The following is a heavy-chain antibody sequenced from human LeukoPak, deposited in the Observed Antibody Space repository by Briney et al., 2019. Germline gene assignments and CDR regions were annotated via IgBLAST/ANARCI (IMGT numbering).Heavy chain of an antibody. CDR3: ARDDYYDSSGYHLDAFDI. V-gene: IGHV4-59*01. J-gene: IGHJ3*02. D-gene: IGHD3-22*01. CDR1: GGSISSYY. CDR2: IYYSGST. Sequence: SETLSLTCTVSGGSISSYYWSWIRQPPGKGLEWIGYIYYSGSTNYNPSLKSRVTISVDTSENQFSLKLSSVTAADTAVYYCARDDYYDSSGYHLDAFDIWGQGTMVTVSS.